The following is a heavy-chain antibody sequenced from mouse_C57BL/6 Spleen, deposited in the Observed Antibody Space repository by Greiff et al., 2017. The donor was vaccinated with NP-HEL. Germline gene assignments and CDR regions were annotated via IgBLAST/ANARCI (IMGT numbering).Heavy chain of an antibody. Sequence: VQLQQSGAELARPGASVKLSCKASGYTFTSYGISWVKQRTGQGLEWIGEIYPRSGNNYYNEKFKGKATLTADKSSSTAYMELSSLTSEDSAVYFCARRDGYYLYAMDYWGQGTSVTVSS. CDR1: GYTFTSYG. J-gene: IGHJ4*01. D-gene: IGHD2-3*01. CDR3: ARRDGYYLYAMDY. CDR2: IYPRSGNN. V-gene: IGHV1-81*01.